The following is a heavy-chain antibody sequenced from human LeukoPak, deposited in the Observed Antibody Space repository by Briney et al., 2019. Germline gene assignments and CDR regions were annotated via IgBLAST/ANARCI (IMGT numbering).Heavy chain of an antibody. Sequence: GESLKISCETSGYNFLTFWIAWVRQMPGKDLEWMGVIYPGDSDTRYSPSFQGQVSISVDTSLSTAYLQWRSLRASDTAMYYCARLLDYDSTYYYMDVWGIGTSVVVS. D-gene: IGHD4-17*01. J-gene: IGHJ6*03. CDR2: IYPGDSDT. V-gene: IGHV5-51*01. CDR3: ARLLDYDSTYYYMDV. CDR1: GYNFLTFW.